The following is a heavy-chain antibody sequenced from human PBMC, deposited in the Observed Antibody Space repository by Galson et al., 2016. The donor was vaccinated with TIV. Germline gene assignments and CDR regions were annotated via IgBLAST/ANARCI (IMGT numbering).Heavy chain of an antibody. J-gene: IGHJ6*03. D-gene: IGHD3-3*01. CDR1: RNTFTSYD. Sequence: SVKVSCKASRNTFTSYDISWVRQAPGQGLEWMGWMHPNSDNGGSAQKFQGRVSMTRNISISTVYMELSSLKSDDTAVYYCATVHSGGGFFYFYYMDVWGEGTTVTVSS. CDR3: ATVHSGGGFFYFYYMDV. V-gene: IGHV1-8*01. CDR2: MHPNSDNG.